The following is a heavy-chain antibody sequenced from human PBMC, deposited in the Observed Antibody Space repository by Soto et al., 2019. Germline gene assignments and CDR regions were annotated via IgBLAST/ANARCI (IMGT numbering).Heavy chain of an antibody. CDR1: GGSFSGYY. V-gene: IGHV4-34*01. D-gene: IGHD2-15*01. CDR3: ARDGVVVVVAAKGNRFDP. CDR2: INHSGST. J-gene: IGHJ5*02. Sequence: SETLSLTCAVYGGSFSGYYWSWIRQPPGKGLEWIGEINHSGSTNYNPSLKSRVTISVDTSKNQFSLKLSSVTAADTAVYYCARDGVVVVVAAKGNRFDPWGQGTLVT.